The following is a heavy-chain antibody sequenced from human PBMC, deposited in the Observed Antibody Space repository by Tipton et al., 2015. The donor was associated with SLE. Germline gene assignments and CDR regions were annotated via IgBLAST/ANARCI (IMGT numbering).Heavy chain of an antibody. V-gene: IGHV3-53*05. CDR1: GFTVSTNY. J-gene: IGHJ3*02. D-gene: IGHD3-3*01. Sequence: SLRLSCAASGFTVSTNYMSWVRQAPGKGPEWVSVIYSGGSTSYADFVRGRFTISRDSLKNTVYLQMNSLRAEDTAMYFCARDSDYDFWRGHLDAFDMWGQGTMVTVSS. CDR2: IYSGGST. CDR3: ARDSDYDFWRGHLDAFDM.